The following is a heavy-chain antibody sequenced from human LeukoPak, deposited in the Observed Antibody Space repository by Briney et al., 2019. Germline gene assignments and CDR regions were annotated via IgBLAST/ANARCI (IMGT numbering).Heavy chain of an antibody. CDR3: ARHSPPSYGDYVRLGY. V-gene: IGHV4-39*01. CDR2: IYYSGST. CDR1: GGSISSYY. D-gene: IGHD4-17*01. J-gene: IGHJ4*02. Sequence: SETLSLTCTVSGGSISSYYWGWIRQPPGKGLEWIGSIYYSGSTYYNPSLKSRVTISVDTSKNQFSLKLSSVTAADTAVYYCARHSPPSYGDYVRLGYWGQGTLVTVSS.